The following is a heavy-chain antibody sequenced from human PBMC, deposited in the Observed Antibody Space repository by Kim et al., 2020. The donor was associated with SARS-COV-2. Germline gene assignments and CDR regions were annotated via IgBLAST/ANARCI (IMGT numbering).Heavy chain of an antibody. CDR2: IYYTGST. CDR1: GGSISSYY. J-gene: IGHJ4*02. CDR3: ARSTSWYAYFDY. Sequence: SETLSLTCTVSGGSISSYYWTWIRQPPGKGLEWIGCIYYTGSTNYSPSLESRVTISVDTSKNQFSLKLTSVTAADTAVYYCARSTSWYAYFDYWGQGTLVTVSP. D-gene: IGHD6-13*01. V-gene: IGHV4-59*01.